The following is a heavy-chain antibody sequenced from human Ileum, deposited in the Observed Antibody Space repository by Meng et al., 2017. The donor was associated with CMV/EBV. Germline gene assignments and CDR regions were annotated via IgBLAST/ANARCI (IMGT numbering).Heavy chain of an antibody. CDR3: ATDFGYQFESSGFRY. D-gene: IGHD3-22*01. V-gene: IGHV3-30*02. CDR2: IRFDGSSK. Sequence: SGFIFRGYGRHWVRQAPGKGLEWVAFIRFDGSSKYYAGSVKGRFTISRDNSKKTLYLQMNSLRAEDTAVYYCATDFGYQFESSGFRYWGQGTLVTVSS. J-gene: IGHJ4*02. CDR1: GFIFRGYG.